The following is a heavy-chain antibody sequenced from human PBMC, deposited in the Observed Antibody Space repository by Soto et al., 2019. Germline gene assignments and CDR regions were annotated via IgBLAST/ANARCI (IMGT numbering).Heavy chain of an antibody. Sequence: EVQLLESGGGLVQPGGSLRLSCAASGFTFSSYAMSWVRQAPGKGLEWVSAISGSGGTTYYADSVKGRFTFSRDNSKNTLYRQMNSLRAEYTAVYDCAKTANGWFSAFDIWGQGTMVTVSS. CDR3: AKTANGWFSAFDI. CDR2: ISGSGGTT. J-gene: IGHJ3*02. V-gene: IGHV3-23*01. CDR1: GFTFSSYA. D-gene: IGHD6-19*01.